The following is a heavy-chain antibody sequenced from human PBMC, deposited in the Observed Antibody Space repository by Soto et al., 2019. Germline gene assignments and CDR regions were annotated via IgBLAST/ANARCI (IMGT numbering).Heavy chain of an antibody. CDR3: TRDRSARYYYYGMDV. D-gene: IGHD6-6*01. CDR1: GGSISSYY. J-gene: IGHJ6*02. CDR2: IRSKAYGGTT. V-gene: IGHV3-49*03. Sequence: LSLTCTVSGGSISSYYWSWIRQPPGKGLEWVGFIRSKAYGGTTEYAASVKGRFTISRDDSKSIAYLQMNSLKTEDTAVYYCTRDRSARYYYYGMDVWGQGTTVTVSS.